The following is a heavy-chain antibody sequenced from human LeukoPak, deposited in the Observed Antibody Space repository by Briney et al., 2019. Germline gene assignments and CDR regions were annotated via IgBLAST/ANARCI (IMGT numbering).Heavy chain of an antibody. Sequence: SGPALLPPTPPLTLTSIFATLALGTSAMCVNWIRQPPGKALEWLARIDWDDDKYYTTSLKTRLTISKDTSKNHVVLTMTSMDPGDTATLYCARTTRDQNGVGHLFDYWGQGTLVTVSS. J-gene: IGHJ4*02. CDR1: TLALGTSAMC. V-gene: IGHV2-70*11. CDR3: ARTTRDQNGVGHLFDY. D-gene: IGHD2-8*01. CDR2: IDWDDDK.